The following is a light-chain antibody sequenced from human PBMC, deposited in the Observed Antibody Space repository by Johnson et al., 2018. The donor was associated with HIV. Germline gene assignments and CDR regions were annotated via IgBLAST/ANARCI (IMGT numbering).Light chain of an antibody. V-gene: IGLV1-51*01. Sequence: QSVLTQPPSVSAAPGQKVTISCSGSSSNIGNNYVSWYQQLPGTAPKLLIYDNNKRPSGIPDRFSGSKSGTSATLGITGLQTGDDADYYCGTWDSSLSAVLPYVFGTGTKVTVL. CDR1: SSNIGNNY. J-gene: IGLJ1*01. CDR3: GTWDSSLSAVLPYV. CDR2: DNN.